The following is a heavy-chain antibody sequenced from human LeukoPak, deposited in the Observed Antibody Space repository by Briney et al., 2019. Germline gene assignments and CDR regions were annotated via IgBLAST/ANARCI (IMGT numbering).Heavy chain of an antibody. CDR3: ARDYGSGSYYNDKPDAFDI. V-gene: IGHV3-23*01. J-gene: IGHJ3*02. CDR1: GFTFSSYS. Sequence: GGTLRLSCAASGFTFSSYSMSWVRQAPGEGLEWVSAISGSGGSTYYADSVKGRFTISRDNSKNTLYVQMNSLRAEDTAVYYCARDYGSGSYYNDKPDAFDIWGQGTMVTVSS. D-gene: IGHD3-10*01. CDR2: ISGSGGST.